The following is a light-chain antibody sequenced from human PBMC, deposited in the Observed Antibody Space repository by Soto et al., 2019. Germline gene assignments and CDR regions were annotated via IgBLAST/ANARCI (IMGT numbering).Light chain of an antibody. CDR2: TAS. Sequence: DIRITRSPSSLSSSLGARMTMTCLASQSISSYLNWYQQKPGKAPKLLIYTASTLQSGVPSRFSGGGSGTDFTLSISSLQPEDFATYYCQQSYTALITFGQGTRLEIK. CDR1: QSISSY. CDR3: QQSYTALIT. J-gene: IGKJ5*01. V-gene: IGKV1-39*01.